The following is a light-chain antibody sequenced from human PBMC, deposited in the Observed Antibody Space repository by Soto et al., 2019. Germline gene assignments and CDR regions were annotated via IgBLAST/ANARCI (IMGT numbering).Light chain of an antibody. J-gene: IGKJ1*01. CDR3: QQYGSSPWT. CDR1: QSINSN. Sequence: TQSPATLSVSPGDRATLSCRASQSINSNLAWYQQQPGQAPRLLIYAASTRATAVPDRFSGSGSGTDFTLTIRRLEPEDFAVYYCQQYGSSPWTFGQGTKVDIK. CDR2: AAS. V-gene: IGKV3-20*01.